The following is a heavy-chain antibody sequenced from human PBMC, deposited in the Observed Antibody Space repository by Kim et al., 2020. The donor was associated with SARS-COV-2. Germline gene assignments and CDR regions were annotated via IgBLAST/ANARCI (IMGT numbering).Heavy chain of an antibody. Sequence: ASVKVSCKASGYTFTSYGISWVRQAPGQGLEWMGWISAYNGNTNYAQKLQGRVTMTTDTSTSTAYMELRSLRSDDTAVYYCARRRYYYDSSGYYPGAFDIWGQGTMVTVSS. V-gene: IGHV1-18*01. CDR3: ARRRYYYDSSGYYPGAFDI. CDR1: GYTFTSYG. CDR2: ISAYNGNT. J-gene: IGHJ3*02. D-gene: IGHD3-22*01.